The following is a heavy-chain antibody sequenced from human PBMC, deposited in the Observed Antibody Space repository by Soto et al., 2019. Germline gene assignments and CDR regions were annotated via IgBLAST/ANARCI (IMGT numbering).Heavy chain of an antibody. V-gene: IGHV4-59*08. Sequence: PSETLSLTCTVSGGSITSYYWSWIRQPPGKGLEWIGYIYYSGNTNYNPSLKSRVTISVDTSKNQFSLKLSSVTAADTAVYYCARLNDDGIYFDYRGQGTLVTVSS. D-gene: IGHD4-17*01. CDR3: ARLNDDGIYFDY. CDR1: GGSITSYY. CDR2: IYYSGNT. J-gene: IGHJ4*02.